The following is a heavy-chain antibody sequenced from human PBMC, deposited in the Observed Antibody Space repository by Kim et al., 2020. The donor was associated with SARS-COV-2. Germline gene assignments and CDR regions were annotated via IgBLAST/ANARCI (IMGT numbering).Heavy chain of an antibody. CDR3: ARDGNVKNYYDSSRTAWYFDL. CDR2: IYYSGST. CDR1: GGSISSGGYY. J-gene: IGHJ2*01. V-gene: IGHV4-31*03. D-gene: IGHD3-22*01. Sequence: SETLSLTCTVSGGSISSGGYYWSWIRQHPGKGLEWIGYIYYSGSTYYNPSLKSRVTISVDTSKNQFSLKLSSVTAADTAVYYCARDGNVKNYYDSSRTAWYFDLWGRGTLVTVSS.